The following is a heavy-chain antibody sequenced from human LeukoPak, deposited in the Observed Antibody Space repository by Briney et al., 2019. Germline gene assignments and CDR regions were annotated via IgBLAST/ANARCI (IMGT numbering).Heavy chain of an antibody. CDR1: GGSITNYY. J-gene: IGHJ4*02. Sequence: SETLSLTCTVSGGSITNYYWSWLRQPPGKGLEWIGYIYYSGSTNYNPSLKSRVTISVDTSKNQFSLKLSSVTAADTAVYYCASNYYGSGSLDYWGQGNLVTVSS. V-gene: IGHV4-59*08. D-gene: IGHD3-10*01. CDR3: ASNYYGSGSLDY. CDR2: IYYSGST.